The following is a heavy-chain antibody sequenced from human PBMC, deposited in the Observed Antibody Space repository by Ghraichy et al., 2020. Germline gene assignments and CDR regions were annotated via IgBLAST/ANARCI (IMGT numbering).Heavy chain of an antibody. CDR1: GFTFSSYA. J-gene: IGHJ4*02. CDR3: AKAPPWYDFWSGYSGWGLGFDY. CDR2: ISGSGGST. V-gene: IGHV3-23*01. Sequence: GGSLRLSCAASGFTFSSYAMSWVRQAPGKGLEWVSAISGSGGSTYYADSVKGRFTISRDNSKNTLYLQMNSLRAEDTAVYYCAKAPPWYDFWSGYSGWGLGFDYWGQGTLVTVSS. D-gene: IGHD3-3*01.